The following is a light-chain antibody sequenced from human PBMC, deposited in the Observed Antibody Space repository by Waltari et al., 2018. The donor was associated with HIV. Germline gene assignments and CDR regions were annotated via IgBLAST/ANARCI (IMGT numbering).Light chain of an antibody. CDR3: SSYAGSAVV. CDR1: GNDVGGYNY. V-gene: IGLV2-8*01. J-gene: IGLJ2*01. Sequence: QSALTQPPSASGSPGQSVTISCTGTGNDVGGYNYVSWYQLHPGKAPKLLIYDVTKRPSVVADRFSGSKSGNTASLTVSGLQGDDEADYDCSSYAGSAVVFGGGTKLTVL. CDR2: DVT.